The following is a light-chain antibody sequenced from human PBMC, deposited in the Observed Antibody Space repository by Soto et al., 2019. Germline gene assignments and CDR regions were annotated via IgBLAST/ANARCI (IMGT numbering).Light chain of an antibody. J-gene: IGKJ5*01. V-gene: IGKV1-13*02. CDR1: QDVGNR. Sequence: AIQLTQSPSSLSASVGDRVIITCRASQDVGNRLTWYQQKPGKPPKLVISNVSNLESGVPPTFSGRGSGTDLTLTISSLQPEDFGTYYCQQFNGYPLTFGQGTRLEMK. CDR3: QQFNGYPLT. CDR2: NVS.